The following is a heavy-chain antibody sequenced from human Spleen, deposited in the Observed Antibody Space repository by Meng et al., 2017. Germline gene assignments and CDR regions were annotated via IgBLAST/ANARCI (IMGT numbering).Heavy chain of an antibody. Sequence: QGATQGLLNPPHTLPLTCSVSGAPMTSDDYSWNWIRQHPGKGLEWIGYVFSSGSTHYNPSLKSQVSISIDTSQNNLSLKLSSVTAADSAVYYCARGPTTMAHDFDYWGQGTLVTVSS. CDR1: GAPMTSDDYS. CDR2: VFSSGST. D-gene: IGHD4-11*01. CDR3: ARGPTTMAHDFDY. J-gene: IGHJ4*02. V-gene: IGHV4-31*01.